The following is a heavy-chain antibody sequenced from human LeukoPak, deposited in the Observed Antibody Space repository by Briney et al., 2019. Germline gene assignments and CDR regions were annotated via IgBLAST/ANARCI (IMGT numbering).Heavy chain of an antibody. CDR1: GFTFSSYW. V-gene: IGHV3-74*01. J-gene: IGHJ6*02. CDR3: ARVDCSSTSCYSSRWGYYYGMDV. D-gene: IGHD2-2*01. Sequence: PGGSLRLSCAASGFTFSSYWMHWVRQAPGKGLVWVSRINSDGSSTSYADSVKGRFTISRDNPKNTLYLQMNSLRAEDTAVYYCARVDCSSTSCYSSRWGYYYGMDVWGQGTTVTVSS. CDR2: INSDGSST.